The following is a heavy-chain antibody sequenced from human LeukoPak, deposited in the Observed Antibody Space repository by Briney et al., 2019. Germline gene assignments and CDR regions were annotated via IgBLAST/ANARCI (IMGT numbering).Heavy chain of an antibody. D-gene: IGHD2-2*01. CDR2: INPNTGGT. CDR3: ARALVPAAQRLSS. CDR1: GYTFTVYY. Sequence: ASVKVSCKASGYTFTVYYLHWVRQAPGQGLEWMGWINPNTGGTKYAQKFQGRVTMTRDTSISTAYMEVTRLTSDDTAVYYCARALVPAAQRLSSWGQGTLVTVSS. V-gene: IGHV1-2*02. J-gene: IGHJ5*02.